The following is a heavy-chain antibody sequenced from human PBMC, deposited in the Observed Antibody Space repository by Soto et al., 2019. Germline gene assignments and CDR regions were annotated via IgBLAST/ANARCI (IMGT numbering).Heavy chain of an antibody. D-gene: IGHD5-12*01. CDR1: GGSISSGGYY. V-gene: IGHV4-31*03. Sequence: SETLSLTCTVSGGSISSGGYYWSWIRQHPGKGLEWIGYIYYSGSTYYNPSLKSRVTISVDTSKNQFSLKLSSVTAADTAVYYCARDRWLASAYYYGMDVWGQGTTVTVS. CDR2: IYYSGST. J-gene: IGHJ6*02. CDR3: ARDRWLASAYYYGMDV.